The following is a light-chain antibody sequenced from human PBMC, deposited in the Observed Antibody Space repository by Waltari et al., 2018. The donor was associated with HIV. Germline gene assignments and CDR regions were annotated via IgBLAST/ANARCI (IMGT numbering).Light chain of an antibody. V-gene: IGLV2-8*01. Sequence: QSALPQPPSASGSPGQSVTISCTGTNSAIGGYNYVSWYQQHPGKAPELVLSEVTKRPSGVPGRVSGSKSGTTASLTVSGLQAEDEADYYCSSYANKNGFYVVFGGGTRLTVL. CDR3: SSYANKNGFYVV. CDR1: NSAIGGYNY. CDR2: EVT. J-gene: IGLJ2*01.